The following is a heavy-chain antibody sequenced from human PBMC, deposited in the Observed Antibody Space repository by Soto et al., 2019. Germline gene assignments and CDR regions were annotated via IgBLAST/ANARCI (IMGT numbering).Heavy chain of an antibody. D-gene: IGHD3-10*01. CDR2: IYYSGST. Sequence: QVQLQESGPGLVKPSQTLSLTCTVSGGSISSGDYYWSWIRQPPGKGLEWIGYIYYSGSTYYNPSLQSRVTISVDTSKNQFSLKLSSVTAADTAVYYCARAVSRGALPKDYWGQGTLVTVSS. CDR3: ARAVSRGALPKDY. J-gene: IGHJ4*02. V-gene: IGHV4-30-4*01. CDR1: GGSISSGDYY.